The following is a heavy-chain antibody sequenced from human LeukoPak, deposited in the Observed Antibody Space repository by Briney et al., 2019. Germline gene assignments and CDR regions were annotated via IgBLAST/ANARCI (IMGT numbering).Heavy chain of an antibody. CDR3: AGAVNDY. D-gene: IGHD4-11*01. J-gene: IGHJ4*02. CDR2: INHSGST. CDR1: GGSFSGYY. V-gene: IGHV4-34*01. Sequence: PSETLSLTCAVYGGSFSGYYWSWIRQPPGKGLEWIGEINHSGSTNYNPSLKSRVTISVDTSKNQFSLKLSSVTAADTAVYYCAGAVNDYWGQGTLVTVSS.